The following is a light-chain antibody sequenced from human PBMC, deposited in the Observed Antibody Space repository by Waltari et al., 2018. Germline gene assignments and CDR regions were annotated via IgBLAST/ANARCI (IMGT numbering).Light chain of an antibody. CDR2: AAS. V-gene: IGKV1-39*01. CDR1: QTLTTY. J-gene: IGKJ2*01. CDR3: QQSKEVPFT. Sequence: DIQLTQSPSYLSASVGDRVTITCRASQTLTTYLNWYQQRPGQAPKFLIYAASNLETGVPSRFSGGGSGTDFTLTISGLQPDDFATYYCQQSKEVPFTFGQGTKLEIK.